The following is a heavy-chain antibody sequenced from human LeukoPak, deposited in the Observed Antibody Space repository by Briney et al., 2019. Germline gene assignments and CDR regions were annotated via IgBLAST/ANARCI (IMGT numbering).Heavy chain of an antibody. J-gene: IGHJ6*02. Sequence: GGSLRLSCAASGFTFSSYEMNWVRQAPGKGLEWVSYISSSGSTIYYADSVKGRFTISRDNAKNSLYLQMNSLRAEDTAVYYCARVRDYSYYGMDVWGQGTTVTVSS. CDR3: ARVRDYSYYGMDV. V-gene: IGHV3-48*03. CDR2: ISSSGSTI. CDR1: GFTFSSYE. D-gene: IGHD4/OR15-4a*01.